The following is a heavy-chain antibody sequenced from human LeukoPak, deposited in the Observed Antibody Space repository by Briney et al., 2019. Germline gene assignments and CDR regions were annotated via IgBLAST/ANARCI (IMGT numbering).Heavy chain of an antibody. J-gene: IGHJ4*02. CDR3: ARHGASSSWETHDY. V-gene: IGHV4-39*01. Sequence: TSETLSLTCTISAGSISSSSYYWGWIRQPPGKGLEWIGSIYYSGSTYYNPSLKSRVTISVDTSKNQFSLKLSSVTAADTAVYYCARHGASSSWETHDYWGQGTLVTVSS. D-gene: IGHD6-13*01. CDR2: IYYSGST. CDR1: AGSISSSSYY.